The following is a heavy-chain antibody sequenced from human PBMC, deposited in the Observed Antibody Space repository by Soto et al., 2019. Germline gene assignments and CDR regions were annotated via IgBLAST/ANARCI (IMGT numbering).Heavy chain of an antibody. J-gene: IGHJ4*02. CDR2: IYHSGST. Sequence: QLQLQESGSGLVKPSQTLSLTCAVSGCSISSGGYSWSWIRQPPGKGLEWIGYIYHSGSTYYNPSLKSRVTISVDRSKNQFSLKLSSVTAADTAVYYCARENNVLPGGYFDYWGQGTQVTGSS. CDR3: ARENNVLPGGYFDY. D-gene: IGHD3-10*01. CDR1: GCSISSGGYS. V-gene: IGHV4-30-2*01.